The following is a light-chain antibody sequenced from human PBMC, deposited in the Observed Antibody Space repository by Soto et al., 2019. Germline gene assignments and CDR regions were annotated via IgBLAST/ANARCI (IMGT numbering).Light chain of an antibody. CDR1: QSISSR. CDR3: KQYKSFSLT. J-gene: IGKJ4*01. Sequence: IQMTQSPSTLSASVGDRVTITCRASQSISSRLAWYQQKPGKAPKLLIYKTSNLESGVPSRFSGSGSGTEFSLTISSLQPDDFATYYCKQYKSFSLTFGGGNRVEVK. CDR2: KTS. V-gene: IGKV1-5*03.